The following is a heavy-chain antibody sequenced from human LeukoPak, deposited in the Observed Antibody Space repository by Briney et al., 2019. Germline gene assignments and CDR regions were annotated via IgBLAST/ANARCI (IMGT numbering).Heavy chain of an antibody. Sequence: SETLLLICTVSGGSISTYYWSWIRQPPGKGLEWIGYIYYSGNSNYNPSLKSRVTISVDTSKNQFSLKLSSVTAADTAVYYCAGLGASGNGYLSWFDPWGQGTLVTVSS. V-gene: IGHV4-59*01. CDR3: AGLGASGNGYLSWFDP. CDR1: GGSISTYY. D-gene: IGHD3-22*01. CDR2: IYYSGNS. J-gene: IGHJ5*02.